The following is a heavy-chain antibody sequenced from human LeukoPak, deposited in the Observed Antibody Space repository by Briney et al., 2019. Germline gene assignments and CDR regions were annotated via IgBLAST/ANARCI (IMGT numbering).Heavy chain of an antibody. J-gene: IGHJ4*02. CDR1: GFTVSSNY. V-gene: IGHV3-53*01. Sequence: GGSLRLSCAASGFTVSSNYMSWVRQAPGKGLEWVSVIYSGGSTYYADSVKGRFTISRDNSKNTLYLQMNSLRAEDTAVYYCARDSIAVAGTVLDYWGQGTLVTVSS. CDR2: IYSGGST. D-gene: IGHD6-19*01. CDR3: ARDSIAVAGTVLDY.